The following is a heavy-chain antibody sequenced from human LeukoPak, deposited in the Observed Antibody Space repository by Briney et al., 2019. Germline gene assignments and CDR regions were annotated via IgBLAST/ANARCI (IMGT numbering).Heavy chain of an antibody. Sequence: SETLSLTCTVSGGSISSYYWSWIRQPPGKGLEWIGYIYYSGSTNYNPSLKSRVTISVDTSKNQFSLKLSSVTAADTAVYYCARQHLAAYAFDFWGQGTVVTVFS. CDR2: IYYSGST. CDR3: ARQHLAAYAFDF. D-gene: IGHD6-19*01. V-gene: IGHV4-59*08. J-gene: IGHJ3*01. CDR1: GGSISSYY.